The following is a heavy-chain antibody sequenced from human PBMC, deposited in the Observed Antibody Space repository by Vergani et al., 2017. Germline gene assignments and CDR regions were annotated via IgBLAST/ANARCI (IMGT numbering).Heavy chain of an antibody. CDR1: DSSIMTNPY. CDR2: IHHSGDT. D-gene: IGHD3-10*01. Sequence: QVQLQESGPGLVKPSETLSLTCDVSDSSIMTNPYWGWFRQSPGKGLEWVGCIHHSGDTHYNSSLKSRVSILIVSSSKFSLSLTSVTAADTAIYYCARHRGSGGFFPSSYFYGMDVWGHGTKVTGSS. V-gene: IGHV4-38-2*01. CDR3: ARHRGSGGFFPSSYFYGMDV. J-gene: IGHJ6*02.